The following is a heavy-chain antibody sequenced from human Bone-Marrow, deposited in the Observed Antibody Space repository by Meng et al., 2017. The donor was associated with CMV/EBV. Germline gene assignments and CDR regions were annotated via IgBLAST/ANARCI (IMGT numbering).Heavy chain of an antibody. D-gene: IGHD3-3*01. CDR2: IYHGDSDT. CDR3: ARGTYYDFWSGLSPSPFDY. J-gene: IGHJ4*02. Sequence: NVPRKGCGYSFTSYWIGWVRQMPGKGLEWMGIIYHGDSDTRYSPSFQGQVTISADKSISIDYLQWSSLKASDTAMYYCARGTYYDFWSGLSPSPFDYWGQGTLVTVSS. CDR1: GYSFTSYW. V-gene: IGHV5-51*01.